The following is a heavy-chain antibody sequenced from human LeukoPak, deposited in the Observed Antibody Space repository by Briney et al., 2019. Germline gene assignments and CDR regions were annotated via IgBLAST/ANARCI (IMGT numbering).Heavy chain of an antibody. CDR1: GFPFSSYW. J-gene: IGHJ2*01. D-gene: IGHD1-26*01. CDR3: GRIRGSYLHWYFDL. CDR2: VRNKANSYIT. V-gene: IGHV3-72*01. Sequence: GGSLRLSCVASGFPFSSYWMTWVRQAPGKGLEWVGRVRNKANSYITMYAASVKGRFTISRNDSENSLYLQMNSLKTEDTAVYYCGRIRGSYLHWYFDLWGRGTLVTVSS.